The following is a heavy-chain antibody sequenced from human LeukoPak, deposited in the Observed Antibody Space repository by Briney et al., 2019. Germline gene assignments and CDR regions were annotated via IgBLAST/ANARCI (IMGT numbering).Heavy chain of an antibody. CDR1: GGSFSGYY. D-gene: IGHD1-7*01. CDR2: INHSGST. CDR3: ARLGTGTNYYYYYYMDV. Sequence: PSETLSLTCAVYGGSFSGYYWSWIRQPPGKGLEWIGEINHSGSTNYNPSLKSRVTISVDTSKNQFSLKLSSVTAADTAAYYCARLGTGTNYYYYYYMDVWGKGTTVTIPS. V-gene: IGHV4-34*01. J-gene: IGHJ6*03.